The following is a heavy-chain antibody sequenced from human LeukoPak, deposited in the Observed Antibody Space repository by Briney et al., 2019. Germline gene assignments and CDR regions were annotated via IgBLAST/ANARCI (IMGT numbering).Heavy chain of an antibody. CDR3: ARDGGNSGFDP. CDR1: GGSFSGYY. CDR2: INHSGST. D-gene: IGHD4-23*01. Sequence: SETLSLTCAVYGGSFSGYYWSWIRQPPGKGLEWIGEINHSGSTNYNPSLKSRVTISVDTSKNQFSLKLRFVTAADTAVYFCARDGGNSGFDPWGQGTLVTVSS. V-gene: IGHV4-34*01. J-gene: IGHJ5*02.